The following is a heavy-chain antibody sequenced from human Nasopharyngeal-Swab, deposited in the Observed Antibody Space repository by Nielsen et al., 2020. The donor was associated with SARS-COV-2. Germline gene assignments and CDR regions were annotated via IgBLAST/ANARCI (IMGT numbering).Heavy chain of an antibody. CDR2: IYYSGST. CDR1: GGSFSSYY. CDR3: AKSGSYQTIYFDY. J-gene: IGHJ4*02. D-gene: IGHD1-26*01. Sequence: SETLSLTCAVYGGSFSSYYWGWIRQPPGKGLEWIGSIYYSGSTYYNPSLKSRVTISVDTSKNQFSLKLSSVTAADTAVYYCAKSGSYQTIYFDYWGQGTLVTVSS. V-gene: IGHV4-39*01.